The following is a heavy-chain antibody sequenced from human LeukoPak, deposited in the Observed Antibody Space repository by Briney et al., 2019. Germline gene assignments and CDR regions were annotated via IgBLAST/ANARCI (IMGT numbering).Heavy chain of an antibody. CDR1: GGSISTYY. D-gene: IGHD6-13*01. Sequence: SETLSLTCTVSGGSISTYYWSWIRQPPGKGLEWIGYIYYSGSTDYNPSLKSRVTISVDTSKNHFSLRPSSVTAADTAVYYCERAGYSSNSVFAFDIWAQGTMVTVSS. CDR3: ERAGYSSNSVFAFDI. V-gene: IGHV4-59*01. CDR2: IYYSGST. J-gene: IGHJ3*02.